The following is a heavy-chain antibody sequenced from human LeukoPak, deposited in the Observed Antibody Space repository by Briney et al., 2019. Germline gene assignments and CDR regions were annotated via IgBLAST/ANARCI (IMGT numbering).Heavy chain of an antibody. CDR2: IYYSGTTYYSPYYSGST. V-gene: IGHV4-39*01. CDR3: ARNSTGRCSGGGCYPSGGWFDP. D-gene: IGHD2-15*01. Sequence: PSETLSLTCTVSGGSISSNSDYWGWIRQPPGKGLEWIGSIYYSGTTYYSPYYSGSTYYNPSLKSRVTISVDTSKNQFSLKLSSVTAADTAMYYCARNSTGRCSGGGCYPSGGWFDPWGQGTLVTVSS. CDR1: GGSISSNSDY. J-gene: IGHJ5*02.